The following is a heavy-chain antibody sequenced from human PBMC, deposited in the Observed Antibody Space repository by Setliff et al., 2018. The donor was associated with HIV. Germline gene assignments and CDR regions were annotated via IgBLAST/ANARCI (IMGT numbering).Heavy chain of an antibody. V-gene: IGHV4-39*07. Sequence: SETLSLTCTVSGGSISSGDCYWSWIRQHPGKGLEWIGTTYQSGSTYYNPSLKSRVTISLDTSKNQFSLKLSSVTAADTAVYYCARTVPHSAAQDAFDIWGQGTVVTVSS. CDR1: GGSISSGDCY. CDR2: TYQSGST. D-gene: IGHD4-4*01. CDR3: ARTVPHSAAQDAFDI. J-gene: IGHJ3*02.